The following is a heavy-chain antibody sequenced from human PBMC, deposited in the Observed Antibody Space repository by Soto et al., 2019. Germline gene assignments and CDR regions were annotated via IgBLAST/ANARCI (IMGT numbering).Heavy chain of an antibody. CDR3: ARDLGPPDYYGMDV. J-gene: IGHJ6*02. CDR1: GYTFTNFG. V-gene: IGHV1-46*01. Sequence: GASVKVSCKASGYTFTNFGISWVRQAPGQGLEWMGIINPSGGSTSYAQKFQGRVTMTRDTSTSTVYMELSSLRSEDTAVYYCARDLGPPDYYGMDVWGQGTTVTVSS. D-gene: IGHD2-2*01. CDR2: INPSGGST.